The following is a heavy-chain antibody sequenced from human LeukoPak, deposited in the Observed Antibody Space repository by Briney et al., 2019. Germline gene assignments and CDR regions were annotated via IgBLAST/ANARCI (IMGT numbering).Heavy chain of an antibody. D-gene: IGHD6-6*01. Sequence: GGSLRLSCAASGFTFSSYGMHWVRQAPGKGLEWVAVIWYDRSNKYYADSVKGRFTISRDNSKNTLYLQMNSLRAEDTAVYYCARDPFDRALEARGPLDYWGQGTLVTVSS. V-gene: IGHV3-33*01. CDR2: IWYDRSNK. CDR3: ARDPFDRALEARGPLDY. CDR1: GFTFSSYG. J-gene: IGHJ4*02.